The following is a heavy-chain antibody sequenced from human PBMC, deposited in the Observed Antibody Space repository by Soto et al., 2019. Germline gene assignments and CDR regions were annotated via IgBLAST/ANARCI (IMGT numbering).Heavy chain of an antibody. CDR2: ISYDGSTK. J-gene: IGHJ4*02. D-gene: IGHD1-26*01. CDR3: AKEVGSRGSSRAFDY. V-gene: IGHV3-30*18. CDR1: GFTFSSYY. Sequence: ESGGGVVQPGRSLRLSCAASGFTFSSYYMHWVRQAPGKELEWVAVISYDGSTKDYADSVKGRFTISRDNSKNTLDLQMNSLRTEDTAVYYCAKEVGSRGSSRAFDYWGQGTLVTVSS.